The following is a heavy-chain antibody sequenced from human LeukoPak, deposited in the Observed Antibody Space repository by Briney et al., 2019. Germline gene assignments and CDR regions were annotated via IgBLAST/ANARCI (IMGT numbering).Heavy chain of an antibody. D-gene: IGHD3-22*01. CDR3: AKEIDYDSSGYYSIFDY. CDR1: GFIFSSYA. J-gene: IGHJ4*02. V-gene: IGHV3-23*01. CDR2: ISGSGRKT. Sequence: GGSLRLSCAASGFIFSSYAMTWVRQAPGKGLEWVSAISGSGRKTYYADSVKGRFTISRDNSKNTLYLQMNSLRVDDTAVYYCAKEIDYDSSGYYSIFDYWGQGTLVTVSS.